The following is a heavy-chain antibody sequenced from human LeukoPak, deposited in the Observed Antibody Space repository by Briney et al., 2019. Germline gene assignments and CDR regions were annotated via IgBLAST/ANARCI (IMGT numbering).Heavy chain of an antibody. CDR2: IGGSGGST. Sequence: PGGSLRLSCAASGFTFSSYAMSWVRQAPGKGLEWVSSIGGSGGSTYYADSVKGRSTISRDTSKNTLYLQMNSLRAEDTGVYYCAKYRGFGDSYDSWGQGTLVTVSS. J-gene: IGHJ4*02. CDR3: AKYRGFGDSYDS. D-gene: IGHD3-10*01. CDR1: GFTFSSYA. V-gene: IGHV3-23*01.